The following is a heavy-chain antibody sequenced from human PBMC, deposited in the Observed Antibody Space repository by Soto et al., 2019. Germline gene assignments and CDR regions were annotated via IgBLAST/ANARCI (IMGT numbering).Heavy chain of an antibody. CDR3: ARHPNYYYGSGSSYYYYYYGMDV. J-gene: IGHJ6*02. CDR2: IYYSGST. V-gene: IGHV4-59*08. CDR1: GGSISSYY. D-gene: IGHD3-10*01. Sequence: QVQLQESGPGLVKPSETLSLTCTVSGGSISSYYWSWIRQPPGKGLEWIGYIYYSGSTNYNPSLRSRVTISVDASKTQFSLKLSSVTAADTAVYYCARHPNYYYGSGSSYYYYYYGMDVWGQGTTVTVSS.